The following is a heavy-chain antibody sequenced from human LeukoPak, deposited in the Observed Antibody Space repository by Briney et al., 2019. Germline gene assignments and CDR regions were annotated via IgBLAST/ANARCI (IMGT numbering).Heavy chain of an antibody. Sequence: GGSLRLSCADSGFTFNSYWMGWVRQTPGKGLEWVANIKHDGSEKYYVDSVEGRFTISRDNAKNSLFLQMNSLRAEDTAVYYCARDSGHTGYDLLDYWGQGTLVTVSS. CDR2: IKHDGSEK. CDR1: GFTFNSYW. V-gene: IGHV3-7*01. D-gene: IGHD5-12*01. CDR3: ARDSGHTGYDLLDY. J-gene: IGHJ4*02.